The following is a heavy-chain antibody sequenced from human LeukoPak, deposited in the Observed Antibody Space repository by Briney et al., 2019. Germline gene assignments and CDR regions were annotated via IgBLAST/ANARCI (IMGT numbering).Heavy chain of an antibody. CDR2: IKSINDGGTT. D-gene: IGHD3-10*01. J-gene: IGHJ3*02. CDR3: WGGDDAFDI. CDR1: GFTFNNAW. V-gene: IGHV3-15*01. Sequence: GGSLRLSCAASGFTFNNAWMSWVCQAPGEGLGWVCRIKSINDGGTTDYAAPVKGRFTISRDDSKDTLYLQMHSLKTEETAVYYCWGGDDAFDIWGQGTMVTVSS.